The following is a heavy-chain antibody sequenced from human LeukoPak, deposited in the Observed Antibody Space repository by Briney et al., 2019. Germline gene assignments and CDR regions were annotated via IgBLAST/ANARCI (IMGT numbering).Heavy chain of an antibody. CDR1: GGSIISYY. J-gene: IGHJ3*02. Sequence: KPSETLSLTCTVSGGSIISYYWSWTRQPPGKGLEWIGYIYYSGSTNYNPSLKSRLTISVDTSKNQFSLKLRSVTAADTAVYYCARHYYDSSGYYYVDAFDIWGQGTMVTVSS. D-gene: IGHD3-22*01. CDR3: ARHYYDSSGYYYVDAFDI. V-gene: IGHV4-59*08. CDR2: IYYSGST.